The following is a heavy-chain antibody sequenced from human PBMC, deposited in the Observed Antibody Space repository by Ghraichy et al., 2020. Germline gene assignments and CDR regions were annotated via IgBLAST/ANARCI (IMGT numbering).Heavy chain of an antibody. Sequence: SETLSLTCPVKGASDCNNVRRWIRLPSGKGLAWIGEINHSGSTKYNPSLKSRVTISVDTSKNQFSLKLNSVIAADTAVYYCARYSSNSYDDAFDSWGRGKLVTV. CDR3: ARYSSNSYDDAFDS. V-gene: IGHV4-34*01. J-gene: IGHJ3*01. CDR2: INHSGST. CDR1: GASDCNNV. D-gene: IGHD6-13*01.